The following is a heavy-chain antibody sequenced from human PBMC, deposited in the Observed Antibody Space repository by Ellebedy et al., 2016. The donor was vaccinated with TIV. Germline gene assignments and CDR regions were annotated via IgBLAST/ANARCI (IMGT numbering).Heavy chain of an antibody. Sequence: GESLKISCAASGFTFSSYAMSWVRQAPGKGLEWVSVMSGTGGTIYYADSVKGRFTISRDNSKNTLYLQMNSLRAEDTAVYYCARCTGWYADYWGQGTRVTVSS. CDR2: MSGTGGTI. D-gene: IGHD6-19*01. V-gene: IGHV3-23*01. CDR3: ARCTGWYADY. J-gene: IGHJ4*02. CDR1: GFTFSSYA.